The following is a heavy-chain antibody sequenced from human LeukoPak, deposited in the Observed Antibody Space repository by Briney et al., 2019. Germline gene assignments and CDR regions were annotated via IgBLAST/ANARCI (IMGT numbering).Heavy chain of an antibody. J-gene: IGHJ4*02. Sequence: SGGSLRLSCAASGFTVSSNYMNWARQAPGKGLEWVSVIYNDGGTYYADSVKGRFTISRDNSKNTLYLQMNSLRAEDTAVYYCGTSRSRTSGFDYWGQGTLVTVSS. CDR3: GTSRSRTSGFDY. CDR1: GFTVSSNY. D-gene: IGHD2-8*02. V-gene: IGHV3-53*01. CDR2: IYNDGGT.